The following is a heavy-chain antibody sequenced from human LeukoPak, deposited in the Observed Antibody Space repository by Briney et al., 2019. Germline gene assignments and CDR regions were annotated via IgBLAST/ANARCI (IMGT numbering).Heavy chain of an antibody. CDR2: INWNGGST. CDR3: ARLPTMIDAFDI. Sequence: PGGSLRLSCAASGFTFDDYGMSWVRQAPGEGLEWVSGINWNGGSTGYADSVKGRFTISRDNAKNSLYLQMNSLRAEDTALYYCARLPTMIDAFDIWGQGTMVTVSS. J-gene: IGHJ3*02. CDR1: GFTFDDYG. V-gene: IGHV3-20*04. D-gene: IGHD3-22*01.